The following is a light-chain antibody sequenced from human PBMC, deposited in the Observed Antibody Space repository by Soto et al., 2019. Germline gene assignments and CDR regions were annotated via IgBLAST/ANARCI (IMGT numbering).Light chain of an antibody. CDR1: QDISNY. Sequence: DNQMTQSPSSLSASVGDTITITCQASQDISNYLNWYQQKPAKAPKILSHDVSNLETGVPSRFSGSGSGTDCTFTIGSLQPEDIATDDCQEYDNLPWTFGRGTKVEVK. CDR3: QEYDNLPWT. CDR2: DVS. J-gene: IGKJ1*01. V-gene: IGKV1-33*01.